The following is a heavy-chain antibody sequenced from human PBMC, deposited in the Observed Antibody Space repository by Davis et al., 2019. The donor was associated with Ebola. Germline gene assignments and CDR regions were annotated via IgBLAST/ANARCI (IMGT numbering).Heavy chain of an antibody. CDR2: IYPGDSDT. V-gene: IGHV5-51*01. Sequence: GESLKISCKGSGYSFTSYWSGWVRQMPGKGLEWMGIIYPGDSDTRYSPSFQGPVPIPADKSISTAYLQWSSLKASDTAMYYCARRGYYYDSSGYYSGAFDYWGQGTLVTVSS. CDR3: ARRGYYYDSSGYYSGAFDY. J-gene: IGHJ4*02. D-gene: IGHD3-22*01. CDR1: GYSFTSYW.